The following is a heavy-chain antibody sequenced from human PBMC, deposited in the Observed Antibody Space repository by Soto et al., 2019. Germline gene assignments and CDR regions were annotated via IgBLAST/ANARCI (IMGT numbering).Heavy chain of an antibody. CDR3: AKRSYSYDPSAFYYLFDP. D-gene: IGHD3-22*01. V-gene: IGHV5-51*01. CDR2: IYPGNSET. Sequence: ESLKISCKGSGYSFSSYWTGWVRQMPGKGLEWMGSIYPGNSETRYSPSFQGQVTISADKSISTAYLQWNSLKASDTAIYYCAKRSYSYDPSAFYYLFDPWVQGTLVTVS. J-gene: IGHJ5*02. CDR1: GYSFSSYW.